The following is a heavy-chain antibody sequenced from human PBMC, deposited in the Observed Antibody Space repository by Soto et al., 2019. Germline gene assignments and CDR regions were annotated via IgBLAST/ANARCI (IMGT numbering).Heavy chain of an antibody. V-gene: IGHV3-23*01. CDR2: SSGSGGST. D-gene: IGHD2-15*01. J-gene: IGHJ1*01. CDR1: GFTFSSYA. Sequence: GGSLRLSCAASGFTFSSYAMSWVRQAPGKGLEWVSASSGSGGSTYYADSVKGRFPLARDNSKNTLYLQMNSLRAEDTAVYYCATSPVVAAFAEYFQHWGQGTLVTVSS. CDR3: ATSPVVAAFAEYFQH.